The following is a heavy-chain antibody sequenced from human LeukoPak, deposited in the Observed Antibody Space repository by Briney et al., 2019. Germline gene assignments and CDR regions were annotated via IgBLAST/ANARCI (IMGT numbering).Heavy chain of an antibody. V-gene: IGHV3-7*03. Sequence: GGSLRLSCAASGFTFSSCWMSWVRQAPGKGLEWVANIKQDGSEKYYVDSVKGRFTISRDNAKNSLYLQMNSLRAEDTAVYYCASGVRGVIRNWGQGTLVTVSS. CDR2: IKQDGSEK. D-gene: IGHD3-10*01. CDR1: GFTFSSCW. CDR3: ASGVRGVIRN. J-gene: IGHJ4*02.